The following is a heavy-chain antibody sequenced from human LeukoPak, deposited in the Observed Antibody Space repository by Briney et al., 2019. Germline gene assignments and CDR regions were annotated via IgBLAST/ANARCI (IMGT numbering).Heavy chain of an antibody. Sequence: PSETLSLTCTVSGGSISSTNYYWGWIRQPPGKGLEWIGSIYYSGSTYYNPSLKSRVTISVDTSKNQFSLKLSSVTAADTAVYYCARGEEEMAIDYWGQGTLVTVSS. J-gene: IGHJ4*02. CDR1: GGSISSTNYY. CDR2: IYYSGST. V-gene: IGHV4-39*07. D-gene: IGHD5-24*01. CDR3: ARGEEEMAIDY.